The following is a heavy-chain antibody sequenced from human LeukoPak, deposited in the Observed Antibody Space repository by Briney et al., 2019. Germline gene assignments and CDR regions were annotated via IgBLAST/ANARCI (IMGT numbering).Heavy chain of an antibody. D-gene: IGHD5-12*01. CDR2: ISYDGSNK. CDR3: AKGIDSGYDTLDY. J-gene: IGHJ4*02. V-gene: IGHV3-30*18. CDR1: GFTVSSYG. Sequence: PGGSLRLSCAASGFTVSSYGMHWVRQAPGKGLEWVAVISYDGSNKYYADSVKGRFTISRDNSKNTLYLQMNSLRAEDTAVYYCAKGIDSGYDTLDYWGQGTLVTVSS.